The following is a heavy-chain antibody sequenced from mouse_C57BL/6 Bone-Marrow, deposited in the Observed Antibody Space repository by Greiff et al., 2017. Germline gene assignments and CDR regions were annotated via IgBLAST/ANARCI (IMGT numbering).Heavy chain of an antibody. CDR1: GFTFTDYY. CDR3: ARSLLYDYDGFAY. D-gene: IGHD2-4*01. J-gene: IGHJ3*01. Sequence: EVQVVESGGGLVQPGGSLSLSCAASGFTFTDYYMSWVRQPPGKALEWLGFIRNKANGYTTEYSASVKGRFTISRDNSQSILYLQMNALRADDSATYYCARSLLYDYDGFAYWGQGTLVTVSA. CDR2: IRNKANGYTT. V-gene: IGHV7-3*01.